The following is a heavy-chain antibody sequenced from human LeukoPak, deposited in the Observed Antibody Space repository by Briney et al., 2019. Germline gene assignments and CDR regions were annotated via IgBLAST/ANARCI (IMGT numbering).Heavy chain of an antibody. CDR3: EREWFGESN. D-gene: IGHD3-10*01. CDR1: GFTFSSSN. J-gene: IGHJ4*02. Sequence: GRSLRLSCAPSGFTFSSSNMHWVRQSPGKGLEWVALISYDGTKTYYAESVRGRFTISRDNSKNTLFLQMNSLSAEDTAMYYCEREWFGESNWGQGTLVTVSS. V-gene: IGHV3-30*04. CDR2: ISYDGTKT.